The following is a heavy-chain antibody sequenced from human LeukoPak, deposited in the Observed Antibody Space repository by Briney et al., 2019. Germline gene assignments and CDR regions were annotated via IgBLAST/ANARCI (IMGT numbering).Heavy chain of an antibody. CDR3: ARVMADDFWSGYPVGGVAFDI. CDR1: GGSISSGSYY. Sequence: SETLSLTCAVSGGSISSGSYYWSWIRQPAGKGLEWIGRIYTSGSTNYNPSLKSRVTISVDTSKNQFSLKLSSVTAADTAVYYCARVMADDFWSGYPVGGVAFDIWGQGTMVTVSS. V-gene: IGHV4-61*02. J-gene: IGHJ3*02. CDR2: IYTSGST. D-gene: IGHD3-3*01.